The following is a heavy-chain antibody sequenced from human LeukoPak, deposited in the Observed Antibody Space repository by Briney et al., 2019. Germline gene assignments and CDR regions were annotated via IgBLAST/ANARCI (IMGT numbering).Heavy chain of an antibody. CDR1: GNTFTNYY. CDR2: INPSGGST. Sequence: ASVKVSCKASGNTFTNYYMHWVRQAPGQGLEWMVIINPSGGSTSYAQKFQGRVSMTRDTSTSTVYMELSSLRSEDTAVYYCAAGIAAAGTADYYGMDVWGQGTTVTVSS. V-gene: IGHV1-46*01. D-gene: IGHD6-13*01. CDR3: AAGIAAAGTADYYGMDV. J-gene: IGHJ6*02.